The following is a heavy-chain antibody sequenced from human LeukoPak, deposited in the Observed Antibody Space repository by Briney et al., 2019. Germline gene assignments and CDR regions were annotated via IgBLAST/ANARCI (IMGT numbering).Heavy chain of an antibody. CDR3: AKRSNSGWNLDY. CDR2: INWSGGRT. J-gene: IGHJ4*02. CDR1: GFTFSSYA. Sequence: GGSLRLSCAASGFTFSSYAMSWVRQAPGKGLEWVSGINWSGGRTGYADSVKSRFTISRDNAKNSLYLQMNSLRAEDTALYYCAKRSNSGWNLDYWGQGTLVTVSS. V-gene: IGHV3-20*04. D-gene: IGHD6-19*01.